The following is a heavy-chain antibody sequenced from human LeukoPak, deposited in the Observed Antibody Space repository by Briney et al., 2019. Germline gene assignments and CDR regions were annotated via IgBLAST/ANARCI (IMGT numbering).Heavy chain of an antibody. D-gene: IGHD2-2*01. CDR1: GFTFSSYS. Sequence: GGSLRLSCAASGFTFSSYSMNWVRQAPGKGLEWVSYISSSSSTIYYADSVKGRFTISRDNAKNSLYLQMNSLRAEDTAVYYCARRGYCSSTSCLSYYYGMDVWGQGTTVTVSS. V-gene: IGHV3-48*01. CDR2: ISSSSSTI. CDR3: ARRGYCSSTSCLSYYYGMDV. J-gene: IGHJ6*02.